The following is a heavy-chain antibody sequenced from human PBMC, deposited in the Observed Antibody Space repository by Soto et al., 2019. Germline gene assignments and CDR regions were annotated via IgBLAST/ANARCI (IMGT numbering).Heavy chain of an antibody. CDR1: GFTFSSYT. J-gene: IGHJ4*02. D-gene: IGHD2-15*01. CDR3: AKDKVCSGGSCYYDY. V-gene: IGHV3-23*01. CDR2: INGGGSST. Sequence: EVQLLEGGGDLIQPGRSLRLSCAASGFTFSSYTMTWVRQAPGKGLEWVSAINGGGSSTYYADSVKGRFTISRDNSKDTLYLQMNSLRAEDTAVYYCAKDKVCSGGSCYYDYWGQGTLVTVSS.